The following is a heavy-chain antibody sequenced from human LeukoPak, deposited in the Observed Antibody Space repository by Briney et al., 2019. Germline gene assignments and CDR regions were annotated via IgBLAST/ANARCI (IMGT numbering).Heavy chain of an antibody. Sequence: ASVTVSCKASGYTFTIYDISWVRQAPGQGLEWMGWISAYNGNTNYAQKLQGRVTMTTDTSTSTAYMELRSLRSDDTAVYYCARGYGGNDAFDIWGQGTMVTVSS. CDR3: ARGYGGNDAFDI. CDR1: GYTFTIYD. J-gene: IGHJ3*02. CDR2: ISAYNGNT. V-gene: IGHV1-18*01. D-gene: IGHD4-23*01.